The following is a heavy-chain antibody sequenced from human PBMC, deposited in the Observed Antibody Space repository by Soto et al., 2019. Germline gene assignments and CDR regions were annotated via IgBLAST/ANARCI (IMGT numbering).Heavy chain of an antibody. CDR2: ISISSRTI. J-gene: IGHJ5*02. CDR1: GFTFRSYS. D-gene: IGHD6-13*01. Sequence: QLVESGGGLVQPGGSLRLSCVASGFTFRSYSMNWVRQAPGKGLEWVSYISISSRTIYYADSVKGRFTISRDDAKNSLYLQMNSLRDEDTSVYYCARDNGIAGSFDPWGQGTLVTVSS. CDR3: ARDNGIAGSFDP. V-gene: IGHV3-48*02.